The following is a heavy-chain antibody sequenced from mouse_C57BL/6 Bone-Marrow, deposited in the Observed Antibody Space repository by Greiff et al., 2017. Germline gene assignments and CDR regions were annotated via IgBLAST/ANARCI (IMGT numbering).Heavy chain of an antibody. CDR1: GFNIKDDY. J-gene: IGHJ3*01. V-gene: IGHV14-4*01. D-gene: IGHD2-5*01. Sequence: EVQLQQSGAELVRPGASVKLSCTASGFNIKDDYMHWVKQRPEQGLEWIGWIDPENGDTEYASKFQGKATITADTSSNTAYLQLSSLTSEDTAVYYCTTFSPSYYSNSDWGQGTLVTVSA. CDR3: TTFSPSYYSNSD. CDR2: IDPENGDT.